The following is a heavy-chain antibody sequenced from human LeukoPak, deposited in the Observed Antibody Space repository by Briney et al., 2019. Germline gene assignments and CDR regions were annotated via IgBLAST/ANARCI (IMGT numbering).Heavy chain of an antibody. CDR1: GGSFSSGDYY. Sequence: SETLSLTCTVSGGSFSSGDYYWIWLRQPPGMGLEWFGYIYYSGSTNYNPSLKSRVIISVDTSKNQFSLKLSSVTAADTAVYYCARERSEWEPLGAFDIWGQGTMVTVSS. CDR2: IYYSGST. D-gene: IGHD1-26*01. J-gene: IGHJ3*02. V-gene: IGHV4-61*08. CDR3: ARERSEWEPLGAFDI.